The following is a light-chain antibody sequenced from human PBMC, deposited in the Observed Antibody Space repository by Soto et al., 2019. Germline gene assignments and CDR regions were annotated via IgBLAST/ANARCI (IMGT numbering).Light chain of an antibody. V-gene: IGLV2-14*01. CDR2: DVS. CDR1: SSDVGGYNY. J-gene: IGLJ2*01. CDR3: SSYTSSSTLVV. Sequence: QSVLTQPASVSGSPGQSITISCTGTSSDVGGYNYVSWYQQHPGKAPKVMIYDVSNRPSGVSNRFSGSKSGNTASLTISRLQAEDEADYYCSSYTSSSTLVVFGGGTKLTVL.